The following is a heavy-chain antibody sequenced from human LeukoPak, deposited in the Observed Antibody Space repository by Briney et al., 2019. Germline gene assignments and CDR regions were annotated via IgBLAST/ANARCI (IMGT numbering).Heavy chain of an antibody. V-gene: IGHV3-21*01. Sequence: PGGSLRLSCAASGFTFSSYSMNWVRQAPGKGLEWVSSISSSSSYIYYADSVKGRFTISRDNAKNSLYLQMNSLRAEDTAVYYCASSWIRAGDAFDIWGQGTMVTVSS. D-gene: IGHD3-10*01. J-gene: IGHJ3*02. CDR2: ISSSSSYI. CDR1: GFTFSSYS. CDR3: ASSWIRAGDAFDI.